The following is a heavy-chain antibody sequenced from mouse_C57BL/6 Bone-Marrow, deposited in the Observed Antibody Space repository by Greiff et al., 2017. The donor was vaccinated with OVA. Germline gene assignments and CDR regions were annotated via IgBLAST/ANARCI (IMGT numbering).Heavy chain of an antibody. V-gene: IGHV1-81*01. J-gene: IGHJ3*01. Sequence: VKVVESGAELARPGASVKLSCKASGYTFTSYGISWVKQRTGQGLEWIGEIYPRSGNTYYNEKFKGKATLTADKSSSTAYMELRSLTSEDSAVYFCARSGTGTFAYWGQGTLVTVSA. CDR2: IYPRSGNT. CDR3: ARSGTGTFAY. CDR1: GYTFTSYG. D-gene: IGHD4-1*01.